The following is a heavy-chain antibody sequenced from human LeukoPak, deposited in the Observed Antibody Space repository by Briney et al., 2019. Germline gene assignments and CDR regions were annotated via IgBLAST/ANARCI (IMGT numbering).Heavy chain of an antibody. V-gene: IGHV3-23*01. J-gene: IGHJ5*02. D-gene: IGHD3-9*01. CDR1: GFTFSSYA. Sequence: GGSLRLSCAASGFTFSSYAMSWVRQAPGKGLEWVSAISGSGGSTYYADSVKGRFTISTDNSKNTLYLQMNSLRAEDTAVYYCAKDHYDILTGYYIPNWFDPWGQGTLVTVSS. CDR3: AKDHYDILTGYYIPNWFDP. CDR2: ISGSGGST.